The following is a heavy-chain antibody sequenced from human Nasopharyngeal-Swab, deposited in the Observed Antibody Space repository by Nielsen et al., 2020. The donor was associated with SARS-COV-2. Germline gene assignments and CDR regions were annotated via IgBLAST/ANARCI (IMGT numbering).Heavy chain of an antibody. D-gene: IGHD4-23*01. J-gene: IGHJ6*02. Sequence: GESLKISCAASGFTFSSYSMNWVRQAPGKGLEWVSSISSSSSYIYYADSVKGRFTIPRDNSKNTLYLQMNSLRAEDTAVYYCARVDYGGNSFGMDVWGQGTTVTVSS. CDR1: GFTFSSYS. V-gene: IGHV3-21*01. CDR3: ARVDYGGNSFGMDV. CDR2: ISSSSSYI.